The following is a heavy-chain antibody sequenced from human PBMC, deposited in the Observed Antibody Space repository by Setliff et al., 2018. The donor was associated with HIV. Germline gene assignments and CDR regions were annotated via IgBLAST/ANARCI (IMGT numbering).Heavy chain of an antibody. CDR3: ARAHYLVAETRNWFDP. CDR2: INPKSGVA. D-gene: IGHD5-12*01. V-gene: IGHV1-2*06. J-gene: IGHJ5*02. Sequence: ASVKVSCKASGYTFTDFYIHWMRQAPGQGLEWMGRINPKSGVASYLKRFEGRVTMTSDTSTNTAHMELIRPRFDDTAVYYCARAHYLVAETRNWFDPWGQGTLVTVSS. CDR1: GYTFTDFY.